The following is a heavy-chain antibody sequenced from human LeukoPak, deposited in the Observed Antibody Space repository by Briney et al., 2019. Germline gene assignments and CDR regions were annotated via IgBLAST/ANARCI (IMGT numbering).Heavy chain of an antibody. CDR3: ARERGIVGARAAFDI. D-gene: IGHD1-26*01. Sequence: SVKVSCKASGGTFSSYTISWVRQAPGQGLEWRGRIIPILGIANYAQKFQGRVTITADKSTSTAYMELSSLRSEDTAVYYCARERGIVGARAAFDIWGQGTMVTVSS. CDR1: GGTFSSYT. CDR2: IIPILGIA. V-gene: IGHV1-69*04. J-gene: IGHJ3*02.